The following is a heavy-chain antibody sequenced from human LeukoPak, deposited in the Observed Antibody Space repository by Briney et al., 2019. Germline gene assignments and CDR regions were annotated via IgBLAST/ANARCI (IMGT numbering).Heavy chain of an antibody. CDR1: GGSISSYY. V-gene: IGHV4-59*01. CDR3: ARGDVLRYFDWLLGFDY. CDR2: IYYSGST. D-gene: IGHD3-9*01. Sequence: SETLSLTCAVSGGSISSYYWSWVRDPPGKGLECVGYIYYSGSTNYNPSLKSRVTISVDTSKNQSSLKLSSVTAADTAVYYCARGDVLRYFDWLLGFDYWGQGTLVTVSS. J-gene: IGHJ4*02.